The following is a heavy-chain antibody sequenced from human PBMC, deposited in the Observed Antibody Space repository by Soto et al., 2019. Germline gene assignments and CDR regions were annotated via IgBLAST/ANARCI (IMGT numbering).Heavy chain of an antibody. CDR2: ISGGGYNK. CDR3: AKDRGSSATCFDY. CDR1: GFTFSSFG. D-gene: IGHD2-2*01. V-gene: IGHV3-23*01. J-gene: IGHJ4*02. Sequence: EVRLLESGGGLVQTGGSLRLSCAASGFTFSSFGMNWVRQAPGKGLEWLAVISGGGYNKYYAESVKGRFAISRDNSENMAFLQMTTLRADDTAVYYCAKDRGSSATCFDYWGPGVLVTVSS.